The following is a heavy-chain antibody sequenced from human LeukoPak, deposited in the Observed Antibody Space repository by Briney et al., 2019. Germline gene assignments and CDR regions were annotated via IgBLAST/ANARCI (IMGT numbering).Heavy chain of an antibody. CDR1: GFTFSSYA. D-gene: IGHD4-17*01. J-gene: IGHJ4*02. CDR2: ISGSAGST. V-gene: IGHV3-23*01. CDR3: AKSMTTVTTEFDY. Sequence: GGSLRLSCAASGFTFSSYAMSWVRQAPGKGLEWLSGISGSAGSTFYADSVKGRFTISRDNSKNTLCLQMYSLRAEDTAVYYCAKSMTTVTTEFDYWGQGTLVTVSS.